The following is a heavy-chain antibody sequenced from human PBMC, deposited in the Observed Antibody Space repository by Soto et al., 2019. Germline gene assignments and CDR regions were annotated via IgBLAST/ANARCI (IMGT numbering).Heavy chain of an antibody. J-gene: IGHJ4*02. CDR2: ISGSGDST. CDR3: AKVGRSGEPPGFFDF. Sequence: GGSLRLSCAASGFTFSTYALSWVRQAPGKGLEWVSAISGSGDSTFYADSVKGRFTISRDNSKNTLYLQMSSLRAEDTAVYYCAKVGRSGEPPGFFDFWGRGNLVTVSS. V-gene: IGHV3-23*01. D-gene: IGHD3-10*01. CDR1: GFTFSTYA.